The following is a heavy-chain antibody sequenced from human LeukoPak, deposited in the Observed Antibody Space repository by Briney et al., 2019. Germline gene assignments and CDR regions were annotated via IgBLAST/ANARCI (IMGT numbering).Heavy chain of an antibody. J-gene: IGHJ5*02. CDR3: ARVEKKLIVGSTNHWFDP. V-gene: IGHV3-74*01. D-gene: IGHD1-26*01. Sequence: GGSLRLSCAAFGFTFSSYRMHWVRQAPGKGLVWVSRINSDGSSRHYADSVKGRFTISRDNAKNTLYLQMNSLRADHTAVYYCARVEKKLIVGSTNHWFDPWGQGTLVTVSS. CDR2: INSDGSSR. CDR1: GFTFSSYR.